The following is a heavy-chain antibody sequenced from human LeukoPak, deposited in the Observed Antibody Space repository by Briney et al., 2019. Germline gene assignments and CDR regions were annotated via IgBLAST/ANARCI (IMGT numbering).Heavy chain of an antibody. D-gene: IGHD3-10*01. CDR2: IIPIFGTA. Sequence: ASVKVSCKASGGTFSSYAISWVRQAPGQGLEWMGGIIPIFGTANYAQKFQGRVTITTDESTSTAYMELSSLRSEDTAVYYCAIMVYYYGSGSYFDYWGQGTLVTVSS. V-gene: IGHV1-69*05. J-gene: IGHJ4*02. CDR3: AIMVYYYGSGSYFDY. CDR1: GGTFSSYA.